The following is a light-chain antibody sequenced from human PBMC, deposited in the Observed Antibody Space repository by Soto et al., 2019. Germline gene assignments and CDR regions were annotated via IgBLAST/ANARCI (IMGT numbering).Light chain of an antibody. CDR1: QSVSSSY. CDR2: AAS. J-gene: IGKJ2*01. Sequence: EIVLTQSPGTLYLSPGERATLSCRASQSVSSSYLAWYQQKPGQAPRLLIYAASSRATDIPDRFSGSGSGTDFTLTISRLEPEDFAVYYCQQYGSSPYTFGQGTKLEIK. CDR3: QQYGSSPYT. V-gene: IGKV3-20*01.